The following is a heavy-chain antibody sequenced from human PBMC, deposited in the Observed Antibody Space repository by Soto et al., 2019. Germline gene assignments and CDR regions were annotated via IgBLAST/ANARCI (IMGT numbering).Heavy chain of an antibody. CDR3: VRENYYYGMDV. CDR2: IRSGGNT. J-gene: IGHJ6*02. Sequence: EVQLVESGGGLVQPGGSLRLSCAASGFTVSTDWMYWVRQAPGKGLEWVPVIRSGGNTYYADSVEGRFTISRDNSKNTVYLQMNSLRAEDTAVYYCVRENYYYGMDVWGQGTTVSVSS. V-gene: IGHV3-66*01. CDR1: GFTVSTDW.